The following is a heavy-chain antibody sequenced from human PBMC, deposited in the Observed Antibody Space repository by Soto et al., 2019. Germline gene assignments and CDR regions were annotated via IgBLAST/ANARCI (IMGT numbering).Heavy chain of an antibody. D-gene: IGHD3-10*01. CDR1: GYSFTTYG. Sequence: QVQLVQSGAEVRQPGASVKVSCKASGYSFTTYGMSWVRQAPGQGLEYMGWISGYGHGAKYVQRFQGRFSMTTDTSTITVYMDLRSLTSDDTAVYYCVRDLNGDFYYWGQGTVVIVSP. CDR3: VRDLNGDFYY. V-gene: IGHV1-18*01. CDR2: ISGYGHGA. J-gene: IGHJ4*02.